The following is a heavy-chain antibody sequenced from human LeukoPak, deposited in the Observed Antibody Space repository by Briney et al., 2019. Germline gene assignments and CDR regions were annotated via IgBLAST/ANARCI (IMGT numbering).Heavy chain of an antibody. CDR1: GGSISSYY. Sequence: PSETLSFNCTVSGGSISSYYWSWIRQPPGKGLEWFSYIYYSGITSYNPSLKSRVSISVDTSKNQFSLKLSSVTAADTAVYYCARPSSYYYYGMDVWGQGTTVTVSS. V-gene: IGHV4-59*08. CDR2: IYYSGIT. CDR3: ARPSSYYYYGMDV. J-gene: IGHJ6*02.